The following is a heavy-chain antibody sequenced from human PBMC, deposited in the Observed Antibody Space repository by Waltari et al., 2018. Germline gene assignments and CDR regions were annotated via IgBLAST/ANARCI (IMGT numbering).Heavy chain of an antibody. CDR1: GFNIDDSI. V-gene: IGHV3-48*01. J-gene: IGHJ6*02. Sequence: EIQLVQSGGGLVQPGGSLRLPCAASGFNIDDSILNWVRQAPGKGLEWVSYITGTSRTKFYADSVRGRFTISRDNAKNSLYLQMNSLRADDTAVYFCARPVRISGNYGLDVWGQGTTVIVSS. CDR3: ARPVRISGNYGLDV. CDR2: ITGTSRTK.